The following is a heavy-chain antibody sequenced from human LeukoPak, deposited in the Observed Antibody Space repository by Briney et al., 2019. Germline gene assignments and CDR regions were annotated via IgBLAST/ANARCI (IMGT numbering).Heavy chain of an antibody. V-gene: IGHV4-31*03. Sequence: SQTLSLTCTVSGGSISSGGYYWSWIRQHPGKGLEWIGYTYYSGSTYYNPSLKSRVTISVDTSKNQFSLKLSSVTAADTAVYYCARAPVLRYFDWSTSAWYFDLWGRGTLVTVSS. CDR3: ARAPVLRYFDWSTSAWYFDL. CDR1: GGSISSGGYY. J-gene: IGHJ2*01. D-gene: IGHD3-9*01. CDR2: TYYSGST.